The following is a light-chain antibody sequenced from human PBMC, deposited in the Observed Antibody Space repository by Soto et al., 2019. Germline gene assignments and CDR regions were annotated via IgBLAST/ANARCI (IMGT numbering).Light chain of an antibody. CDR3: QQFANLPYN. Sequence: DIQMTQSPSSLSASVGDRVSITCQASQDISNSLNWYQQKPGKAPEVLIYDASHLHPGVSSRFSDRGSGTEFTFTISSLQPEDVATYYCQQFANLPYNFGPGTPLEMK. CDR1: QDISNS. J-gene: IGKJ2*01. CDR2: DAS. V-gene: IGKV1-33*01.